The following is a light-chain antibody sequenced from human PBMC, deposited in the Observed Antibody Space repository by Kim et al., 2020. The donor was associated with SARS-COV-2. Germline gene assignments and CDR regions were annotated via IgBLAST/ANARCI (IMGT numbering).Light chain of an antibody. CDR1: SGHSSYA. CDR3: QTWGTGIPV. J-gene: IGLJ3*02. CDR2: LNSDGSH. V-gene: IGLV4-69*01. Sequence: ASVKLTCHLSSGHSSYAIAWHQQQTEKGPRYLMKLNSDGSHSKGDGIPDRFSGSSSGAERYLTISSLQSEDEADYYCQTWGTGIPVFGGGTQLTVL.